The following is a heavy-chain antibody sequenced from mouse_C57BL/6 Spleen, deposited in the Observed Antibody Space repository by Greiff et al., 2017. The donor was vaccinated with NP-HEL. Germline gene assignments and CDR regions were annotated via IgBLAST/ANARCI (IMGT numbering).Heavy chain of an antibody. Sequence: VQLKESVAELVRPGASVKLSCTASGFNIKNTYMHWVKQRPEQGLEWIGRIDPANGNTKYAPKFQGKATITANTSSNTAYLQLSSLTSEDTAIYYCARVTTVVAEWYFDVWGTGTTVTVSS. V-gene: IGHV14-3*01. D-gene: IGHD1-1*01. J-gene: IGHJ1*03. CDR2: IDPANGNT. CDR1: GFNIKNTY. CDR3: ARVTTVVAEWYFDV.